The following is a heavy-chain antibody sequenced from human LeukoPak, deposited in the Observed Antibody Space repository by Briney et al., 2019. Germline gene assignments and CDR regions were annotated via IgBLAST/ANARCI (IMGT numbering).Heavy chain of an antibody. CDR1: GFTFSGSA. Sequence: GGSLKLSCAASGFTFSGSAMHWVRQASGKGLEWVGRIRSKTNSYATAYAASARGRFTISRDDSKNTAYLQMNSLNTEDTAVYYCTKGSAAAGSNNWFDPWGQGTLVTVSS. V-gene: IGHV3-73*01. CDR3: TKGSAAAGSNNWFDP. D-gene: IGHD6-13*01. J-gene: IGHJ5*02. CDR2: IRSKTNSYAT.